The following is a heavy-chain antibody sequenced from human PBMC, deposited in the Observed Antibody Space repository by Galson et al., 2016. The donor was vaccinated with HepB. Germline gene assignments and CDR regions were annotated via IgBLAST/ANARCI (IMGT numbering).Heavy chain of an antibody. CDR3: TTDDYYEGSTYYPGFDS. J-gene: IGHJ4*02. CDR1: GFTFSKAW. D-gene: IGHD3-22*01. CDR2: IKSKADGETI. V-gene: IGHV3-15*01. Sequence: SCAATGFTFSKAWMSWVRQAPGKGLEWVGRIKSKADGETIDAAAPVKGRFIFSRDDSKNTLYLQMNSLKIEDTAVYYCTTDDYYEGSTYYPGFDSWGQGTLVTVSS.